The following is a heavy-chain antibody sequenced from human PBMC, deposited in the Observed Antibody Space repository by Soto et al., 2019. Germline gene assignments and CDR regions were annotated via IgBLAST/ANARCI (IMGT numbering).Heavy chain of an antibody. CDR2: ISGSGGST. D-gene: IGHD3-22*01. CDR1: GFTFSSYA. V-gene: IGHV3-23*01. J-gene: IGHJ4*02. CDR3: ASSQYYYDSSGYYGFWYFDY. Sequence: GSLRLSCAASGFTFSSYAMSWVRQAPGKGLEWFSAISGSGGSTYYADSVKGRFTISRDNSKNTLYLQMNSLRAEDTAVYYCASSQYYYDSSGYYGFWYFDYWGQGTLVTVSS.